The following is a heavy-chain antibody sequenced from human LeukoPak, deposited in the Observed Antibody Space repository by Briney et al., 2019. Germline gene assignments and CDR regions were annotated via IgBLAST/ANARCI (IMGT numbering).Heavy chain of an antibody. D-gene: IGHD3-3*01. CDR2: INSDGSST. CDR3: ARGARITIFGVIIEYYFDY. J-gene: IGHJ4*02. V-gene: IGHV3-74*01. CDR1: GFTFSSYW. Sequence: GGSLRLSCAASGFTFSSYWMHWVRQAPGKGLVWVSRINSDGSSTSYADSVKGRFTISRDNAKNTLYLQMNSLRAEDTAVYYCARGARITIFGVIIEYYFDYWGQRTLVTVSS.